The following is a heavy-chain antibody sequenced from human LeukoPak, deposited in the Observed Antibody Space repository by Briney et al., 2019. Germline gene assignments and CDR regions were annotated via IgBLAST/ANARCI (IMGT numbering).Heavy chain of an antibody. CDR3: AKGQMATILGFDS. V-gene: IGHV3-23*01. CDR2: VKTSAGDT. Sequence: PGGSLRLSCAASGFMLSNYAMSWVRQAPGRGLEWVSAVKTSAGDTYYADSVKGRFTISRDNSKSTVYLQMNSLRAEDSALYYCAKGQMATILGFDSWGQGALVTVSS. J-gene: IGHJ4*02. D-gene: IGHD5-12*01. CDR1: GFMLSNYA.